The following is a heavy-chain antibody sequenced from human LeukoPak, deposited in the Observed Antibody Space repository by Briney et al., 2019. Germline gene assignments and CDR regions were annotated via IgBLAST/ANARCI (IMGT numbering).Heavy chain of an antibody. D-gene: IGHD6-13*01. CDR2: IYYSGST. J-gene: IGHJ1*01. CDR1: GGSISSSSYY. V-gene: IGHV4-39*07. CDR3: ARVGSIAAAGGGYFQH. Sequence: SETLSLTCTVSGGSISSSSYYWGWIRQPPGKGLEWIGSIYYSGSTYYNPSLKSRVTISVDTSKNQFSLKLSSVTAADTAVYYCARVGSIAAAGGGYFQHRGQGTLVTVSS.